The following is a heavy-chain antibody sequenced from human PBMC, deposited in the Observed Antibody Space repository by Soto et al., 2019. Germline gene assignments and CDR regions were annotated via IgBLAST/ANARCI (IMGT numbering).Heavy chain of an antibody. Sequence: SETLSLTCAVYGGFLSESYWTWIRQPPGKGLEWIGEINHVGGTNYNPSLKSRVTMSVDTSQNQFSLRLISVTAADTAMYFCVRIRYQLPSSVLWLDPWGQGTSVTVSS. J-gene: IGHJ5*02. CDR2: INHVGGT. V-gene: IGHV4-34*01. CDR3: VRIRYQLPSSVLWLDP. D-gene: IGHD3-16*01. CDR1: GGFLSESY.